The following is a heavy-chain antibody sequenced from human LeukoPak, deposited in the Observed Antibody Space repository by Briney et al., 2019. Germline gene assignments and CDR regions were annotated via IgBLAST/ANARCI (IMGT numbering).Heavy chain of an antibody. CDR2: IVVGSGNT. J-gene: IGHJ5*02. Sequence: SVKVSCKASGFTFTSSAMQWVRQARGQRLEWIGRIVVGSGNTNYAQKFQERVTITRDMSTSTAYMELSSLRSEDTAVYYCAAAPDCTNGVCSPRWFDPWGQGTLVTVSS. CDR1: GFTFTSSA. CDR3: AAAPDCTNGVCSPRWFDP. D-gene: IGHD2-8*01. V-gene: IGHV1-58*02.